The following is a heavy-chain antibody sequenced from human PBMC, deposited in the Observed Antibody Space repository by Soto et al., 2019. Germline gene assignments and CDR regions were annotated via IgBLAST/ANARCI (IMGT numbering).Heavy chain of an antibody. CDR2: IYYTGST. J-gene: IGHJ6*02. V-gene: IGHV4-30-4*01. D-gene: IGHD3-10*01. Sequence: QVQLQESGPGLVKPSQTLSLTCSVSGGSISSGDYYWSWIRQPPGKGLEWIGYIYYTGSTYYNPSLRSRITMSLDTSKNQFSLKLTSVTAADTAVYYCARGHWGRYYGSGNYYNEVYYNYYYVDVWGHGTTVTVSS. CDR1: GGSISSGDYY. CDR3: ARGHWGRYYGSGNYYNEVYYNYYYVDV.